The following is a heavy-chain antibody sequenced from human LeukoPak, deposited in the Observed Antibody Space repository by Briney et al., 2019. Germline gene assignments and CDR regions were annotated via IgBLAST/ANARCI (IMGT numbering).Heavy chain of an antibody. CDR3: ARGGTAMGFFDY. Sequence: ASETLSLTCTVSGGSISSSSYYWGWIRQPPGKGLEWIGSIYYSGSTYYNPSLKSRVTISVDTSKNQFSLKLSSVTAADTAVYYCARGGTAMGFFDYWGQGTLVTVSS. CDR1: GGSISSSSYY. D-gene: IGHD5-18*01. CDR2: IYYSGST. V-gene: IGHV4-39*07. J-gene: IGHJ4*02.